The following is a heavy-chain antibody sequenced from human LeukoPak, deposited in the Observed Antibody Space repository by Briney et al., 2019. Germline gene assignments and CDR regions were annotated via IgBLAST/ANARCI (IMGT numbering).Heavy chain of an antibody. D-gene: IGHD3-22*01. CDR3: ARDLRPYDSSGYYYPFDY. J-gene: IGHJ4*02. CDR1: GFTFSSYA. CDR2: ISYDGSNK. Sequence: GGSLRLSCAASGFTFSSYAMHWVRQAPGKGLEWVAVISYDGSNKYYADSVKGRFTISRDNSKNTLYLQMNSLRAEDTAVYYCARDLRPYDSSGYYYPFDYWGQGTLVTVSS. V-gene: IGHV3-30*04.